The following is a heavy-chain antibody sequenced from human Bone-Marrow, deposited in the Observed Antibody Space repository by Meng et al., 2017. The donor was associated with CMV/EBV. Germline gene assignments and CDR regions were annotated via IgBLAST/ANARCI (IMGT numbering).Heavy chain of an antibody. Sequence: GESLKISCAASIFTFSSYSMNWVRQAPGKGLEWVSSISSSSSYIFYADSVKGRFTISRDNAKNSLYLQMNSLRAEDTAVYYCARDSGSGSDLCGRGTLVTVSS. CDR2: ISSSSSYI. D-gene: IGHD3-10*01. CDR3: ARDSGSGSDL. V-gene: IGHV3-21*01. CDR1: IFTFSSYS. J-gene: IGHJ2*01.